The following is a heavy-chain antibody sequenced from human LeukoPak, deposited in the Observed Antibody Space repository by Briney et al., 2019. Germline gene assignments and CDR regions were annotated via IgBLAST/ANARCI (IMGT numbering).Heavy chain of an antibody. J-gene: IGHJ4*02. CDR1: GGSFNTYG. CDR3: ASRLHKNYGPFDY. D-gene: IGHD3-10*01. CDR2: IIPIFGPA. Sequence: PQASVKVSCKASGGSFNTYGFHWVRQAPGQGLEWMGGIIPIFGPANYAQKFQGRVTITADDSTSTAYMELTSLRSEDTAVYYCASRLHKNYGPFDYWGQGTLVTVSS. V-gene: IGHV1-69*13.